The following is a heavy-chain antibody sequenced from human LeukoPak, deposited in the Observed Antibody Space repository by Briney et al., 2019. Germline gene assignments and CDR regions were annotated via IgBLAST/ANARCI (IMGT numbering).Heavy chain of an antibody. D-gene: IGHD1-7*01. J-gene: IGHJ6*02. CDR3: ARDPSLITGTSRYYYGMDV. V-gene: IGHV3-21*01. CDR1: GFTFSNYA. Sequence: GGSLRLSCAASGFTFSNYAMNWVRQAPGKGLEWVSSISSSSSYIYYADSVKGRFTISRDNAKNSLYLQMNSLRAEDTAVYYCARDPSLITGTSRYYYGMDVWGQGTTVTVSS. CDR2: ISSSSSYI.